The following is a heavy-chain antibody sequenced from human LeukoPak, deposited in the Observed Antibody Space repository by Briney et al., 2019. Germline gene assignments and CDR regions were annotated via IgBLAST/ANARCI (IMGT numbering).Heavy chain of an antibody. CDR1: GFTFSSYS. CDR3: AREAGWSHYFDY. J-gene: IGHJ4*02. CDR2: IYSGGST. Sequence: GGSLRLSCAASGFTFSSYSMNWVRQAPGKGLEWVSVIYSGGSTYYADSVKGRFTISRDNSKNTLYLQMNSLRAEDTAVYYCAREAGWSHYFDYWGQGTLVTVSS. D-gene: IGHD1-14*01. V-gene: IGHV3-53*01.